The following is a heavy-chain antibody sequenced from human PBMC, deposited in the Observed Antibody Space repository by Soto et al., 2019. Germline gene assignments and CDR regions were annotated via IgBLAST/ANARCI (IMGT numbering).Heavy chain of an antibody. Sequence: QVQLVQSGAEVKKPGASVKVSCKASGYTFTSYYMHWVRQAPGQGLEWMGIINPSGGSTTYAQKFQGRGTMTRDTSTSTDYMEVSSLRSDDTAVDYWARGGGYTSGSPDYWGQGTLVTVSS. V-gene: IGHV1-46*01. CDR3: ARGGGYTSGSPDY. D-gene: IGHD5-18*01. CDR1: GYTFTSYY. J-gene: IGHJ4*02. CDR2: INPSGGST.